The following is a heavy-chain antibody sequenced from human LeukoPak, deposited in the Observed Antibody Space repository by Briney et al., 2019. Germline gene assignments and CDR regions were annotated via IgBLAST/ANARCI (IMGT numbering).Heavy chain of an antibody. Sequence: SETLSLTCTVSGGSISSYSWSWIRQPPGKGLECIGYIYDSGSTKYNPSLTSRVAISVDKSKNQFSLKLSYVTAADTAVYYCARLSHYFDSSGYYYVRFFDYWGQGTLVTVSS. CDR3: ARLSHYFDSSGYYYVRFFDY. J-gene: IGHJ4*02. V-gene: IGHV4-59*08. D-gene: IGHD3-22*01. CDR1: GGSISSYS. CDR2: IYDSGST.